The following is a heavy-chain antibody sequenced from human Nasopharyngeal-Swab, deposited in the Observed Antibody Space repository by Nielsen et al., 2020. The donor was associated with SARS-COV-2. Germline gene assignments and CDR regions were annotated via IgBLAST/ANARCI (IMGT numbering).Heavy chain of an antibody. CDR2: INHSGST. D-gene: IGHD6-6*01. V-gene: IGHV4-34*01. Sequence: WIRQPPGKGLEWIGEINHSGSTNYNLSLKSRVTISVDTSKNQFSLKLSSVTAADTAVYYCARGSEGGIAARQPNFDYWGQGTLVTVSS. CDR3: ARGSEGGIAARQPNFDY. J-gene: IGHJ4*02.